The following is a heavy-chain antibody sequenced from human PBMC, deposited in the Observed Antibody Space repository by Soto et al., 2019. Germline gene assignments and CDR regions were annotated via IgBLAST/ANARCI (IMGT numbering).Heavy chain of an antibody. CDR3: ASSVVVPSTMNYFDY. CDR1: GYIFSNYW. D-gene: IGHD2-15*01. CDR2: IFPADSDT. J-gene: IGHJ4*02. V-gene: IGHV5-51*01. Sequence: PGESLKISCNGSGYIFSNYWIAWGRQMPGKGLEWMGIIFPADSDTKYSPSFQGQVTISADKSISTAYLQWSSLKASDTAMYYCASSVVVPSTMNYFDYWGQGSLVTVSS.